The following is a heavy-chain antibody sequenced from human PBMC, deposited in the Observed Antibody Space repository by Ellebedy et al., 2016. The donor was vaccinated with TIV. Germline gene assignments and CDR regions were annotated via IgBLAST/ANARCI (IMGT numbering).Heavy chain of an antibody. Sequence: AASVKVSCKASGYTFTGYYMHWARQAPGQGLEWMGWINPNTGGTNYAQKFQGRVTMTRDTSISTAYMVLSSLRSDDTALYHCTKDRMFRGARDKLFNFGSGSYSHWGQGTLVTVSS. CDR2: INPNTGGT. CDR1: GYTFTGYY. J-gene: IGHJ4*02. CDR3: TKDRMFRGARDKLFNFGSGSYSH. D-gene: IGHD3-10*01. V-gene: IGHV1-2*02.